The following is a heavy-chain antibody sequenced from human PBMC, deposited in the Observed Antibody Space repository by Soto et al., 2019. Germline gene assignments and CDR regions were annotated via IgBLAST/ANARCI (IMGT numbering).Heavy chain of an antibody. V-gene: IGHV3-30*18. D-gene: IGHD1-1*01. CDR2: ISYDGSFV. CDR1: GLTFSDYG. Sequence: GGSLRLSCVVSGLTFSDYGFHWVRQAPGKGLDWVGAISYDGSFVYYADSVRGRFTISRDNSRNTLDLQMNTLRHEDTAVYYCAKERGRNRNFAMDVWGQGTSVTVSS. J-gene: IGHJ6*02. CDR3: AKERGRNRNFAMDV.